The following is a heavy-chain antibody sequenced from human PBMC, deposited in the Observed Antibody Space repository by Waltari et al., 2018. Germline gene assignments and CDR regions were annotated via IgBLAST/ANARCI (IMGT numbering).Heavy chain of an antibody. V-gene: IGHV1-18*01. CDR1: GYTFTSDG. CDR3: ARGDDILTDYYKGLDY. CDR2: VSPYDGNT. D-gene: IGHD3-9*01. J-gene: IGHJ4*02. Sequence: QIRLVQSGDEIKEPGASVKVSCKASGYTFTSDGISWLRRAPGQGLEWMGWVSPYDGNTNYAQKVQGRVGMTTDTSTTTAYMELRSLTSDDTAMYYCARGDDILTDYYKGLDYWGQGTLVTVSS.